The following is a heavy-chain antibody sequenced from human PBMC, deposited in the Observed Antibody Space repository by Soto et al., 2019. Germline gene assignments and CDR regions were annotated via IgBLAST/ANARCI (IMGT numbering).Heavy chain of an antibody. CDR3: ARDHLGYCSGGSCYFYYGMDV. J-gene: IGHJ6*02. CDR1: GYTFTSYA. Sequence: ASVKVSCKASGYTFTSYAMHWARQAPGQRLEWMGWINAGNGNTKYSQKFQGRVTITRDTSASTAYMELSSLRSEDTAVYYCARDHLGYCSGGSCYFYYGMDVWGQGTTVTVSS. V-gene: IGHV1-3*01. D-gene: IGHD2-15*01. CDR2: INAGNGNT.